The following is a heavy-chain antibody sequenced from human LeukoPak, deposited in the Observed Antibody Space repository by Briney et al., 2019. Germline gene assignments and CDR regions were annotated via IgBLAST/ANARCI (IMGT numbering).Heavy chain of an antibody. CDR1: GFTFSSYG. V-gene: IGHV3-30*02. CDR3: ASSGGRWLIYFDY. J-gene: IGHJ4*02. Sequence: GGSLRLSCAASGFTFSSYGMHWVRQAPGKGLEWVAFIRYDGSNKYYADSVKGRFTISRDNSKNTLYLQMNSLRAEDTALYYCASSGGRWLIYFDYWGQGTLVTVSS. CDR2: IRYDGSNK. D-gene: IGHD3-22*01.